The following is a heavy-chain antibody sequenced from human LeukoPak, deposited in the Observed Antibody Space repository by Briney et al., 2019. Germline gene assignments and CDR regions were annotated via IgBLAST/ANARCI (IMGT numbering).Heavy chain of an antibody. CDR3: AREGGGYGIFGY. V-gene: IGHV4-4*07. D-gene: IGHD5-12*01. Sequence: PSETLSLTCTASGGTISSYYLSWIRQAAGKGLEWIGRIYTSGSTNYNPSLKSRVTMSVATSKNQSSMKLSSVTAADTAVYYCAREGGGYGIFGYRGQGTLVTVSS. CDR1: GGTISSYY. J-gene: IGHJ4*02. CDR2: IYTSGST.